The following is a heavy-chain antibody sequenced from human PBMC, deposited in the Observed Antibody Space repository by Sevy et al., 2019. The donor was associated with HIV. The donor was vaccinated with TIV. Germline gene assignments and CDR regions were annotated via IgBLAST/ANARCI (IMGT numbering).Heavy chain of an antibody. CDR3: VRGPNCGVGGCQQISPYCLDV. V-gene: IGHV3-72*01. CDR2: IRNRPNSYTT. J-gene: IGHJ6*03. D-gene: IGHD2-21*01. Sequence: GGSLRLSCAASGFTFSDHYVDWVRQAPGKGLEWVGRIRNRPNSYTTEYAASVGGRFTISRDDSKNSLDLQMNSLKTGDSAGYYCVRGPNCGVGGCQQISPYCLDVWGKGATVTVSS. CDR1: GFTFSDHY.